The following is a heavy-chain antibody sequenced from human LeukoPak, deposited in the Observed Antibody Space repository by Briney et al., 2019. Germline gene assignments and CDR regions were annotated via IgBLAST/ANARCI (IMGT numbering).Heavy chain of an antibody. D-gene: IGHD2-15*01. V-gene: IGHV4-39*01. CDR2: IYYSGST. CDR3: ARGGRVKTFDY. Sequence: SETLSLTCTVSGGSISSGSYYWGWIRQPPGKGLEWIGSIYYSGSTYYNPSLKSRVTISVDTSKNQFSLKLSSVTAADTAVYYCARGGRVKTFDYWGQGTLVTVSS. J-gene: IGHJ4*02. CDR1: GGSISSGSYY.